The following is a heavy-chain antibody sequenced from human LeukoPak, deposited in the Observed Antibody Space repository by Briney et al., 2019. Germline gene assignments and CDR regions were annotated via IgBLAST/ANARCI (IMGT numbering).Heavy chain of an antibody. J-gene: IGHJ6*03. CDR2: IYHSGST. CDR3: ARGRVDSSSSYYYYMDV. Sequence: SETLSLTCTVSGGSISSGGYYWSWIRQPPGKGLEWIGYIYHSGSTYYNPSLKSRVTISVDRSKNQFSLKLSSVTAADTAVYYCARGRVDSSSSYYYYMDVWGKGTTVTVSS. D-gene: IGHD6-6*01. V-gene: IGHV4-30-2*01. CDR1: GGSISSGGYY.